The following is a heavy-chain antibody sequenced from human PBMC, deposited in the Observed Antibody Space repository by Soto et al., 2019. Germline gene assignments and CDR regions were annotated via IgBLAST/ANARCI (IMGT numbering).Heavy chain of an antibody. CDR1: GYTFTGHY. D-gene: IGHD1-26*01. CDR3: GRGRSGQIVVFY. Sequence: ASVKVSCKASGYTFTGHYIHWVRQAPEQGPEWMGEIGPESGATRYAQKFQGRVTMTRDTSISTVYMELKNLSPDDTAVYYCGRGRSGQIVVFYWGQGTPVTVSS. J-gene: IGHJ4*02. CDR2: IGPESGAT. V-gene: IGHV1-2*02.